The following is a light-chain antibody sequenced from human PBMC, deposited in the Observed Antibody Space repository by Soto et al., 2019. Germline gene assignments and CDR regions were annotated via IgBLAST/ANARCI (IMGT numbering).Light chain of an antibody. CDR1: QSVNDY. Sequence: DFQVTQSPSSLSASVGDRVTITCRARQSVNDYLNWYQQRPGKAPRLLIYAASTLDSGVPSRFSGRGFGTDFSLSITCLQPEDFETYYCQQRFSTPYIFGQGTKLEIK. V-gene: IGKV1-39*01. CDR3: QQRFSTPYI. CDR2: AAS. J-gene: IGKJ2*01.